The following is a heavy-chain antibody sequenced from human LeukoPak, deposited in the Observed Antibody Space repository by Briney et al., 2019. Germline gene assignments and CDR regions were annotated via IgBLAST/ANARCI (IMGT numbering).Heavy chain of an antibody. D-gene: IGHD3-16*01. CDR1: GGSFSGCY. CDR2: INHSGST. Sequence: PSETLSLTCAVYGGSFSGCYWSWIRQPPGKGLEWIGEINHSGSTNYNPSLKSRVTISVDTSKNQFSLKLSSVTAADTAVYYCARVRSSPYRITFGGVVAFDIWGQGTMVTVSS. V-gene: IGHV4-34*01. CDR3: ARVRSSPYRITFGGVVAFDI. J-gene: IGHJ3*02.